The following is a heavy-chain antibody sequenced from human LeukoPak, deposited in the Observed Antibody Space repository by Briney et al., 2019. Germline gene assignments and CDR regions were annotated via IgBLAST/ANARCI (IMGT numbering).Heavy chain of an antibody. Sequence: SGGSLRLSCTVSGFTVSSNSMSWVRQAPGKGLEWVSSITSSSSYIYYADSVKGRFTISRDNAKNSLYLQMNSLRAEDTAVYYCARGRSGWYHNFDYWGQGTLVTVSS. D-gene: IGHD6-19*01. V-gene: IGHV3-21*01. CDR1: GFTVSSNS. CDR3: ARGRSGWYHNFDY. CDR2: ITSSSSYI. J-gene: IGHJ4*02.